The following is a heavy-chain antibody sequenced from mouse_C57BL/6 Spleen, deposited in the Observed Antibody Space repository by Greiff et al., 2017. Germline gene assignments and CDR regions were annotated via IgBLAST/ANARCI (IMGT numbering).Heavy chain of an antibody. Sequence: EVQVVESGGGLVKPGGSLKLSCAASGFTFSSYAMSWVRQTPEKRLEWVATISDGGSYTYYPDNVKGRFTISRDNAKNNRYLQMSHLKSEDTAMYYCARVDGYYAHFDYWGQGTTLTVSS. J-gene: IGHJ2*01. CDR3: ARVDGYYAHFDY. CDR1: GFTFSSYA. CDR2: ISDGGSYT. V-gene: IGHV5-4*01. D-gene: IGHD2-3*01.